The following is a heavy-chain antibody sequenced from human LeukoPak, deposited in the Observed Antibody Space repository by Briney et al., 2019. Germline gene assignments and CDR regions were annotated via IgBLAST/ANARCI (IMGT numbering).Heavy chain of an antibody. V-gene: IGHV3-74*01. J-gene: IGHJ4*02. CDR2: INTDGSST. Sequence: PGGSLRLSCAASGFTFSRHWMHWVRQAPGKGLVWVSRINTDGSSTSYADSVKGRFTISRDNAKKTLYLQMNSLRAEDTAVYYCARGYSGSYRIDYWGQGTLVTVSS. CDR3: ARGYSGSYRIDY. CDR1: GFTFSRHW. D-gene: IGHD1-26*01.